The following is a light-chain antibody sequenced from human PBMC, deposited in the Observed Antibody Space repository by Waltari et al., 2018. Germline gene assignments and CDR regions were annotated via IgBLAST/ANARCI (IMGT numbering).Light chain of an antibody. CDR2: GAS. Sequence: DIQMTQSPSSVSAYVGNRVTITCRASQYVGRWLAWYQQEPGKTPKLLIYGASVLQSGVPSRFSASGYGTDFTLTISSLQPEDFATYYCQQASNFPRTFGQGTRVEV. J-gene: IGKJ1*01. CDR1: QYVGRW. CDR3: QQASNFPRT. V-gene: IGKV1-12*01.